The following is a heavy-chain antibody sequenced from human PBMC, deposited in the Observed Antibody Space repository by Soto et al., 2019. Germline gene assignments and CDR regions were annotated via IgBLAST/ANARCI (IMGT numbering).Heavy chain of an antibody. J-gene: IGHJ4*02. CDR1: GYFFTSYA. CDR2: INAANGHT. D-gene: IGHD6-19*01. V-gene: IGHV1-3*01. Sequence: QVQLVQSGPEVKKTGASVKVSCRASGYFFTSYAIHWVPQAPGPRLEWLGWINAANGHTKYSQNFQGRVIITRDTSANTVYMEVSSLKSGDTAVYYCARGSIAVAGRNQLDYWGQGTRVTVFS. CDR3: ARGSIAVAGRNQLDY.